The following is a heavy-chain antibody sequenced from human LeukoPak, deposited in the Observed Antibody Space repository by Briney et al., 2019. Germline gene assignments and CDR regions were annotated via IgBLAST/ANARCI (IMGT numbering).Heavy chain of an antibody. CDR1: GGSFSGYY. CDR2: INHSGST. J-gene: IGHJ5*02. V-gene: IGHV4-34*01. Sequence: SETLSLTCAVYGGSFSGYYWSWIRQPPAKGLELIGEINHSGSTNYNPSLKSRVTISVDTSKNQFSLKLSSVTAADTAVYYCARGGSAIAAAGTWFDPWGQGTLVTVSS. D-gene: IGHD6-13*01. CDR3: ARGGSAIAAAGTWFDP.